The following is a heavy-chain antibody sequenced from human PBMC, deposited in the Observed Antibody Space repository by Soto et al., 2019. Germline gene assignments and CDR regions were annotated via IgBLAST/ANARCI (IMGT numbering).Heavy chain of an antibody. J-gene: IGHJ4*02. V-gene: IGHV1-69*12. D-gene: IGHD5-12*01. CDR2: IIPIFGTA. Sequence: QVQLVQSGAEVKKPGSSVKVSCKASGGTFSSYAISWVRQAPGQGLEWMGGIIPIFGTANYAQKFQGRVXIXAXGSTSTAYMELSSLRSEDTAVYYCARLRDGYNVFDYWGQGTLVTVSS. CDR1: GGTFSSYA. CDR3: ARLRDGYNVFDY.